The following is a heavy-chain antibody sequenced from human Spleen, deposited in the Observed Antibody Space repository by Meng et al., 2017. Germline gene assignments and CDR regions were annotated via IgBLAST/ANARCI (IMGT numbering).Heavy chain of an antibody. D-gene: IGHD3-22*01. J-gene: IGHJ1*01. CDR3: ARQDSSGYYYFQH. Sequence: GGSLRLSCAASGFTISDYDMSWLRQAPGKGLEWVSYISRSGSTIYYADSVKGRFTISRDSAKNSLYLQMNSLRAEDTAVYYCARQDSSGYYYFQHWGQGTLVTVSS. V-gene: IGHV3-11*04. CDR1: GFTISDYD. CDR2: ISRSGSTI.